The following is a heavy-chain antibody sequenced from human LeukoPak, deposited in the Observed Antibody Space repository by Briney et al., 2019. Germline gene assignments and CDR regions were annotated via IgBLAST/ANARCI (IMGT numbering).Heavy chain of an antibody. D-gene: IGHD5-24*01. CDR2: ISSSGSTI. V-gene: IGHV3-11*04. J-gene: IGHJ6*03. Sequence: GGSLRLSCAASGFTFSDYYMSWIRQAPGKGLEWVSYISSSGSTIYYADSVKGRFTISRDNAKNSLYLQMNSLRAEDTAVYYCARESTLEMAGYYYMDVWGKGTTVTVSS. CDR3: ARESTLEMAGYYYMDV. CDR1: GFTFSDYY.